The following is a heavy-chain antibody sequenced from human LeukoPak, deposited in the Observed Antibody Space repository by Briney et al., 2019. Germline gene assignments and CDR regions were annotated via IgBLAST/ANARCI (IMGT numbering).Heavy chain of an antibody. V-gene: IGHV4-30-4*01. Sequence: SETLSLTCTVSGGSISSGDYYWSWIRQPPGKGLEWIGYIYYSGSTNYNPSLKSRVTISVDTSKNQFSLKLSSVTAADTAVYYCARDLVTRVGVVIRGYYYYGMDVWGQGTTVTVSS. CDR2: IYYSGST. CDR3: ARDLVTRVGVVIRGYYYYGMDV. D-gene: IGHD3-3*01. CDR1: GGSISSGDYY. J-gene: IGHJ6*02.